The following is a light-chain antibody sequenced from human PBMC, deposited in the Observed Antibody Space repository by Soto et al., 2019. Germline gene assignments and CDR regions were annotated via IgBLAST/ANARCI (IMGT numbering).Light chain of an antibody. CDR3: QQYNAYPLT. V-gene: IGKV1-5*03. Sequence: DIQMTQSPSTLSASVGDRVTITCRASQSISTWLAWYQQKPGKAPKLLIYKASNLEGGVPSRFSGSGSGTEFTITISGLQPDDFATYYCQQYNAYPLTLGGGTKVDIK. CDR2: KAS. CDR1: QSISTW. J-gene: IGKJ4*01.